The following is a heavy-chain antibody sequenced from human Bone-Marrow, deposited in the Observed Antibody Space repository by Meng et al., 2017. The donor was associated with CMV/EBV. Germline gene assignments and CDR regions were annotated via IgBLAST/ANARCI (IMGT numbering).Heavy chain of an antibody. CDR2: IYWDDDK. Sequence: TCTFSGCSLSTSGAGVGWIRQPPGKALEWLALIYWDDDKRYRPSLKTRLTITKDTSKNQVVLTMANMDPVDTATYYCAQLRGSFYLDYWGQGTLVTVSS. V-gene: IGHV2-5*02. CDR3: AQLRGSFYLDY. D-gene: IGHD1-26*01. CDR1: GCSLSTSGAG. J-gene: IGHJ4*02.